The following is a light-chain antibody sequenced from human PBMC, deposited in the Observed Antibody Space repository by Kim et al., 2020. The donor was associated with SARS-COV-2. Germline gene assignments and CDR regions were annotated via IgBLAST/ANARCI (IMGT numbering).Light chain of an antibody. V-gene: IGKV3-20*01. J-gene: IGKJ2*01. CDR3: QQYGIALFT. CDR2: GAS. CDR1: QNVGSSY. Sequence: LCPGGTAPLPCRASQNVGSSYVAWHQKKLGQAPSLLIYGASHSASSIPDMFSGSGSATDFTLTISRLEPEDFAVYYCQQYGIALFTFGQGTKLEIK.